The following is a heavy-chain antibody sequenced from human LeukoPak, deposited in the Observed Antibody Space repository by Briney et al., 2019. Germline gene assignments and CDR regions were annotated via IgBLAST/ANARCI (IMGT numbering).Heavy chain of an antibody. CDR1: GFTFRSYG. J-gene: IGHJ4*02. CDR2: LSGSGGST. V-gene: IGHV3-23*01. CDR3: AKALGGYDFDY. D-gene: IGHD3-16*01. Sequence: GGSLRLSCAASGFTFRSYGMRWVCQAPGKGLEWVSSLSGSGGSTYYADSVKGRFTISRDNPKNTLFLHMNSLRAEDTAVYYCAKALGGYDFDYSGQGILVTVSP.